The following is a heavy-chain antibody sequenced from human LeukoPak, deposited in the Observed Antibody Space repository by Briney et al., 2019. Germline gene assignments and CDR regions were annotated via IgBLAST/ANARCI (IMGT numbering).Heavy chain of an antibody. CDR2: IYYSGST. D-gene: IGHD7-27*01. V-gene: IGHV4-61*01. CDR3: ARPYTLGWFDS. CDR1: GDSISDTRYY. Sequence: SETLSLTCSVSGDSISDTRYYWSWIRQPPGKGLEWIGYIYYSGSTNYNPSLKSRVTISVDTSKNQFSLKLSSVTAADTAVYYCARPYTLGWFDSWGQGTLVTVSS. J-gene: IGHJ5*01.